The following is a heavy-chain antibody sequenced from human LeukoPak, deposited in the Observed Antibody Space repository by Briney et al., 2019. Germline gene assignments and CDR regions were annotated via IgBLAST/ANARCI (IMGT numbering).Heavy chain of an antibody. CDR1: GYTFSDYY. D-gene: IGHD1-26*01. J-gene: IGHJ6*02. CDR3: AREWELNTQTDGMDV. V-gene: IGHV1-2*02. Sequence: GASVKVSCKASGYTFSDYYLHWVRQAPGQGLQWMGWINPKSGATTYAQNFQDRVTMTRDTSISTAHMELSSLRSDDTAVYYCAREWELNTQTDGMDVWGQGTTVTVSS. CDR2: INPKSGAT.